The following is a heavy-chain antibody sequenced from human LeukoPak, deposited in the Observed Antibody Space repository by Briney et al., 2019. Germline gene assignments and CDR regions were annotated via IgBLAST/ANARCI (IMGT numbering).Heavy chain of an antibody. D-gene: IGHD1-26*01. CDR1: GYRFITYW. CDR3: ARRGSGDYFDY. Sequence: GESLKISCKVSGYRFITYWIGWVRQMPGKGLEWMGIVYPSDSDTRYSPSFQGRVTVSADKSINTAYLQWSSLKASDTAMYYCARRGSGDYFDYWGQGTLVTVSS. V-gene: IGHV5-51*01. CDR2: VYPSDSDT. J-gene: IGHJ4*02.